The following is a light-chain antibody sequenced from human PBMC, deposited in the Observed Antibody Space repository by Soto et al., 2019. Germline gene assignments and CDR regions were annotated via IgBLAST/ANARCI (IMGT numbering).Light chain of an antibody. CDR1: ASVRNNY. CDR3: QQYETSPFT. J-gene: IGKJ4*01. CDR2: EAA. V-gene: IGKV3-20*01. Sequence: EILLTQSHGTLSLSPGETATLSCRASASVRNNYFAWYQQRPAQPPRLLMYEAATRASGIPDRFSGSVSGTAFTLTILRLEPEAVALYFCQQYETSPFTFGGGTKVEL.